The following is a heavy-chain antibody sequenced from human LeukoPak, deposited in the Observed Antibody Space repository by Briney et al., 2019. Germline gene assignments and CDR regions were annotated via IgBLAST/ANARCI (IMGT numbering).Heavy chain of an antibody. CDR3: ARVPRWVASSGNY. Sequence: GGSLRLSCEASGFTFNNYWMSWVRQAPGKGLEWVANIKQDGSEKYYVDSVKGRFTISRDNAKNSLYLQMNSLRAEDTAVYYCARVPRWVASSGNYWGQGTLVTVSS. CDR2: IKQDGSEK. D-gene: IGHD4-23*01. J-gene: IGHJ4*02. V-gene: IGHV3-7*01. CDR1: GFTFNNYW.